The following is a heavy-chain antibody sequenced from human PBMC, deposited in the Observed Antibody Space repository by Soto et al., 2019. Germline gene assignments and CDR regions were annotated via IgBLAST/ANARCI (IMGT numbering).Heavy chain of an antibody. V-gene: IGHV4-30-4*01. D-gene: IGHD3-22*01. Sequence: QVQLQESGPGLVKPSQTLSLTCTVSGGSISSGDYYWSWIRQPQGKGQEWIGYIYYSGSTYYNPSLKSRVTISVDPSKNQFSLKLSSVTAADTAVYYCARSSSGYPEDYWGQGTLVTVSS. CDR1: GGSISSGDYY. CDR3: ARSSSGYPEDY. CDR2: IYYSGST. J-gene: IGHJ4*02.